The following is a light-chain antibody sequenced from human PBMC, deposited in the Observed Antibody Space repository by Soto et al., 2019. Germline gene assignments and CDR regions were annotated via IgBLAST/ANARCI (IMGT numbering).Light chain of an antibody. Sequence: DIQMTQSPYSLSAAVGDRVTIACRASQNINTYLNWYQQKPGKAPKLLIFDAASLQSGVPSRFSGGGSRTDFTLTITSLQPEDFATYYCQQTSSASFTFGPGTKVDIK. CDR2: DAA. J-gene: IGKJ3*01. CDR3: QQTSSASFT. V-gene: IGKV1-39*01. CDR1: QNINTY.